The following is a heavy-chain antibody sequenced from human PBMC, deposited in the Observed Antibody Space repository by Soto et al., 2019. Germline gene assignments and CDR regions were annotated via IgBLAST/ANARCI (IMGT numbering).Heavy chain of an antibody. Sequence: SETLSLTCAVSGYSISSGYYWGWIRQPPGKGLEWIGSIYHSGSTYYNPSLKSRVTISGDTSKNQFSLKLSSVTAADTAVYYCARDMDWPDIDSCGQCTLVTDSS. D-gene: IGHD2-2*03. CDR2: IYHSGST. V-gene: IGHV4-38-2*02. CDR3: ARDMDWPDIDS. J-gene: IGHJ4*02. CDR1: GYSISSGYY.